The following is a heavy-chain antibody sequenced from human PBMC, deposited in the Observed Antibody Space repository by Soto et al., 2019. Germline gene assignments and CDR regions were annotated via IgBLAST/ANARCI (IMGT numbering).Heavy chain of an antibody. CDR2: IWNSGTT. J-gene: IGHJ4*02. Sequence: QVQLQESGPGLVKPSETMSLTCTVSGVSISNSYCSWVRQPPGKKLEWIGHIWNSGTTDYNPSLRGRVPMAVVTSKNKVPLRLSSLTATDTAVYYCARVGGSYTTGWYNDYWGQGTLVTVSS. CDR3: ARVGGSYTTGWYNDY. V-gene: IGHV4-4*09. D-gene: IGHD6-19*01. CDR1: GVSISNSY.